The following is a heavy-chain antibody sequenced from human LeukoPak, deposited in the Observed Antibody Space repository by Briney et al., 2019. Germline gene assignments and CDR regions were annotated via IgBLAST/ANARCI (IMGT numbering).Heavy chain of an antibody. CDR2: IIPIFGTA. J-gene: IGHJ4*02. Sequence: SVKVSCKASGGTFSSYAISWVRQAPGQGLEWVGGIIPIFGTANYAQKFQGRVTITADESTSTAYMELSSLRSEDTAVYYCAFVLRGYSGYDLVKRLDYWGQGTLVTVSS. V-gene: IGHV1-69*13. CDR1: GGTFSSYA. CDR3: AFVLRGYSGYDLVKRLDY. D-gene: IGHD5-12*01.